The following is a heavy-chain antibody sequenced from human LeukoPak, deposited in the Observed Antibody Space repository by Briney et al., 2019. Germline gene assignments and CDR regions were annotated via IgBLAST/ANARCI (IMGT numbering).Heavy chain of an antibody. V-gene: IGHV1-2*04. J-gene: IGHJ6*03. CDR1: GYTFTGYY. Sequence: ASVKVSCKASGYTFTGYYMHWVRQAPGQGLEWMGWINPNSGGTNYAQKFQGWVTMTRDTSISTAYMELSRLRSEDTAVYYCARARSGSSYYYYMDVWGKGTTVTVSS. CDR3: ARARSGSSYYYYMDV. CDR2: INPNSGGT. D-gene: IGHD1-26*01.